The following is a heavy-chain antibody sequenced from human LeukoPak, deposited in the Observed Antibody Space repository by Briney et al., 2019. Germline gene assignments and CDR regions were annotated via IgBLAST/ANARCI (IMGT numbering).Heavy chain of an antibody. CDR2: TYYRSKWYN. Sequence: SQTLSLTCAISGDSVSSNSAAWNWIRQSPSRGLEWLGRTYYRSKWYNDYAVSVKSRITINPDTSKNQFSLQLSSVTAADTAVYYCARDRYYYDSSGYYWLFDYWGQGTLVTVSS. D-gene: IGHD3-22*01. J-gene: IGHJ4*02. CDR3: ARDRYYYDSSGYYWLFDY. V-gene: IGHV6-1*01. CDR1: GDSVSSNSAA.